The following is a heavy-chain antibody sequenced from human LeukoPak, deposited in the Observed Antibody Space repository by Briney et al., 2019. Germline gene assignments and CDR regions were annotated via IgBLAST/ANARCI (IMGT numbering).Heavy chain of an antibody. J-gene: IGHJ4*02. Sequence: GGSLRLSCAASGFIFSNYAMYWVRQAPGKGLEWVSAISGRSDNTYYADSVEGRFTLSRDSSKNTQYLKMNSLRADDTAVYYCAKWGDYDVLTGYYVSDFWGQGTLVTVSS. CDR2: ISGRSDNT. CDR3: AKWGDYDVLTGYYVSDF. V-gene: IGHV3-23*01. D-gene: IGHD3-9*01. CDR1: GFIFSNYA.